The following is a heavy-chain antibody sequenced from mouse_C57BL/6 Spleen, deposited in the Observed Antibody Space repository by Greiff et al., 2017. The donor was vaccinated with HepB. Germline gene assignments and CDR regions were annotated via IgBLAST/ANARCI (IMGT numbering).Heavy chain of an antibody. CDR3: AGDYENAY. D-gene: IGHD2-4*01. J-gene: IGHJ3*01. V-gene: IGHV3-6*01. CDR2: ISYDGSN. Sequence: ESGPGLVKPSQSLSLTCSVTGYSITSGYYWNWIRQFPGNKLEWMGYISYDGSNNYNPSLKNRISITRDTSKNQFFLKLNSVTTEDTATYYCAGDYENAYWGQGTLVTVSA. CDR1: GYSITSGYY.